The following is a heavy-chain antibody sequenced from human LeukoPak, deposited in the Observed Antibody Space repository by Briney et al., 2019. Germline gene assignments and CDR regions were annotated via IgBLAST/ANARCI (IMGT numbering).Heavy chain of an antibody. V-gene: IGHV1-58*02. CDR2: IVVGSGNT. D-gene: IGHD4-17*01. CDR1: GFTFTSSA. Sequence: GTSVKVSCKASGFTFTSSAMQWVRQARGQRLEWIGWIVVGSGNTNYAQKFQERVTITRDMSTSTAYMELSSLRSEDTAVYYCFMVTTGVPNAFDIWGQGTMVTVSS. J-gene: IGHJ3*02. CDR3: FMVTTGVPNAFDI.